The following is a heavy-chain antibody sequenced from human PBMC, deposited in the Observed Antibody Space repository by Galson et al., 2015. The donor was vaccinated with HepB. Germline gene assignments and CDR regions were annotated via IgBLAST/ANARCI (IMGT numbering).Heavy chain of an antibody. D-gene: IGHD2-15*01. CDR2: INEDGSQN. CDR1: GLTFSNYW. CDR3: ARFARIPDH. J-gene: IGHJ4*02. Sequence: SLRLSCAASGLTFSNYWMTWVRQAPGKGLEWVANINEDGSQNSYGDSVKGRFTLSRDNGKNSMYLQMNGLRVEDTDVYYCARFARIPDHWGQGTLVTVSS. V-gene: IGHV3-7*01.